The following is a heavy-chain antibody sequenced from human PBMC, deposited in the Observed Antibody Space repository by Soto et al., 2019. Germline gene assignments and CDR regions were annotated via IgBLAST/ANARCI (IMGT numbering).Heavy chain of an antibody. CDR2: IWYDGNTK. D-gene: IGHD6-19*01. CDR3: ARPLVAPVAGPYYYGMDV. Sequence: QTVGSLRLSCTASGFTFNSYGFNWVRQAPGKGLEWVAVIWYDGNTKYYADSVKGRFTISRDNLRSTVYLQMNSLTAEDTAVYYCARPLVAPVAGPYYYGMDVWGQGTTVTVSS. CDR1: GFTFNSYG. V-gene: IGHV3-33*01. J-gene: IGHJ6*02.